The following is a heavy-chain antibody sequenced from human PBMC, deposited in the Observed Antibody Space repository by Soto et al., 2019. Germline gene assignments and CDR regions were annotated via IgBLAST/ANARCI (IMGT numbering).Heavy chain of an antibody. J-gene: IGHJ4*02. CDR1: GFTFSSYA. Sequence: EVQLLESGGGLVQPGGSLRLSCAASGFTFSSYAMSWVRQAPGKGLEWVSAISGSGGSTYYADSVKGRFTISRDNSKNSLYLQMNSLRAEDTAVYYCAKVRIAAHYRAGFDYWGQGTLVTVSS. CDR3: AKVRIAAHYRAGFDY. D-gene: IGHD6-6*01. V-gene: IGHV3-23*01. CDR2: ISGSGGST.